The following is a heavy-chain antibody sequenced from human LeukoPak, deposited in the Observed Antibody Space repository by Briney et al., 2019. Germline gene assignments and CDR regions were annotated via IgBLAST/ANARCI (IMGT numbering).Heavy chain of an antibody. J-gene: IGHJ4*02. CDR2: IYYSGST. CDR1: GGSISSNY. CDR3: ARRGGGTYSSSWEYYFDY. V-gene: IGHV4-59*01. D-gene: IGHD6-13*01. Sequence: SETLSLTCTVSGGSISSNYWSWIRQPPGKGLEWIGYIYYSGSTNYNPSLKSRVTISVDTSKNQFSLKLSSVTAADTAVYYCARRGGGTYSSSWEYYFDYWGQGTLVTVSS.